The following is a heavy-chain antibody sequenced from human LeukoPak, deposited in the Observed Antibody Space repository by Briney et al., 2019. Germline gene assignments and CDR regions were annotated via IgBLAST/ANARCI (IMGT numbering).Heavy chain of an antibody. Sequence: PSETLSLTCTVSGGSISSYYWSWLRQPPGKGLEWIGYIYYSGSTNYNPSLKSRVTISVDPSKNQFSLKLSSVTAADTAVYYCASSRSGGFWSGYSSYNWFDPWGQGTLVTVSS. D-gene: IGHD3-3*01. J-gene: IGHJ5*02. V-gene: IGHV4-59*01. CDR2: IYYSGST. CDR1: GGSISSYY. CDR3: ASSRSGGFWSGYSSYNWFDP.